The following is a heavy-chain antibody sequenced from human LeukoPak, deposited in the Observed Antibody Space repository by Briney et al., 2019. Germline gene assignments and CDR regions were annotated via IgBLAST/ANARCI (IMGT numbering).Heavy chain of an antibody. Sequence: SETLSLTCTVSGGSISGYYWSWIRQPPGKGLEWIGYIYYSGSTNYNPSLKSRVTISVDTSKNQFSLKLSSVTAADTAVYYCARHIAYRRHQGVAVPWGQGTLVTVSS. CDR3: ARHIAYRRHQGVAVP. CDR2: IYYSGST. D-gene: IGHD2-15*01. CDR1: GGSISGYY. V-gene: IGHV4-59*08. J-gene: IGHJ5*02.